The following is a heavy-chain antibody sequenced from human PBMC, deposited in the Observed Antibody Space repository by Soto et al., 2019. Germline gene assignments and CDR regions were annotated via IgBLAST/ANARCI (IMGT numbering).Heavy chain of an antibody. V-gene: IGHV4-59*01. CDR3: ARDTVAEYDVLTGYYKGYYYMDV. CDR1: GGSISSYY. Sequence: QVQLQESGPGLVKPSETLSLTCTVSGGSISSYYWSWIRQPPGKGLEWIGYIYYSGSTNYNPSLKSRVSISVDTSKYQFSLKLSSVTAADTSVYYCARDTVAEYDVLTGYYKGYYYMDVWGKGTTVTVSS. D-gene: IGHD3-9*01. J-gene: IGHJ6*03. CDR2: IYYSGST.